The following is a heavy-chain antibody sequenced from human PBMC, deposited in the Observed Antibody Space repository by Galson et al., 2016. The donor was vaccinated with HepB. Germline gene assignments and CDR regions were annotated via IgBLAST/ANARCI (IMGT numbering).Heavy chain of an antibody. D-gene: IGHD2-21*02. CDR3: AIARSTATSENDAFDV. CDR1: GYTFTNYG. Sequence: SVKVSCKASGYTFTNYGITWVRQAPGQGLEWMGWISANNNNTIYAQRLQGRSTTSRDHARNSLFLQMDSLRPEDTALYYCAIARSTATSENDAFDVWGQGTMVIVSS. J-gene: IGHJ3*01. CDR2: ISANNNNT. V-gene: IGHV1-18*01.